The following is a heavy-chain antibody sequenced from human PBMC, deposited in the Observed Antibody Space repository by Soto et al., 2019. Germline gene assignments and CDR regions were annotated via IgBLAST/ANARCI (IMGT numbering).Heavy chain of an antibody. CDR1: GYKFTTYF. D-gene: IGHD1-20*01. CDR2: IHPSGDT. Sequence: ASVKVSCKASGYKFTTYFIHWVRQAPGQGLEWMGMIHPSGDTGYAQKFRGRVTMTIDTSTTTAYMELRNLTSEDTAVYFSVRVYCTTSPCSWDFQFWGQGTLVTVSS. J-gene: IGHJ1*01. V-gene: IGHV1-46*01. CDR3: VRVYCTTSPCSWDFQF.